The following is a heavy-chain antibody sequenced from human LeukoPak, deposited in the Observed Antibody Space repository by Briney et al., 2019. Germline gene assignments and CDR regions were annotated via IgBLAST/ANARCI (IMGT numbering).Heavy chain of an antibody. CDR1: GGSFSGYY. Sequence: PSETLSHTCAVFGGSFSGYYWSWIRQPPGKGLEWIGEINHSGSTNYNPSLKSRVTISVDTSKNQFSLKLSSVTAADTAVYYCARGRDQTPPGYWGQGTLVTVSS. CDR2: INHSGST. J-gene: IGHJ4*02. CDR3: ARGRDQTPPGY. V-gene: IGHV4-34*01.